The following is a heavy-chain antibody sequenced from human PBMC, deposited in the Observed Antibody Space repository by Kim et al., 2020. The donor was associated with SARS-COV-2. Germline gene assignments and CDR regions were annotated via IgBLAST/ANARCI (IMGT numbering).Heavy chain of an antibody. V-gene: IGHV3-21*01. CDR1: GFTFSSYS. CDR3: ARDKYDFWSGYSFDY. Sequence: GGSLRLSCAASGFTFSSYSMNWVRQAPGKGLEWVSSISSSSSYIYYADSVKGRFTISRDNAKNSLYLQMNSLRAEDTAVYYCARDKYDFWSGYSFDYWGQGTLVTVSS. CDR2: ISSSSSYI. D-gene: IGHD3-3*01. J-gene: IGHJ4*02.